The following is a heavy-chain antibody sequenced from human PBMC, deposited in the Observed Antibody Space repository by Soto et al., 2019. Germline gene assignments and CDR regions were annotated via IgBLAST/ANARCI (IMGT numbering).Heavy chain of an antibody. CDR3: AADIDGTSDY. J-gene: IGHJ4*02. V-gene: IGHV1-58*02. CDR1: GFTFTNSA. Sequence: ASVKVSCKASGFTFTNSAMQWVRQARGQRLEWIGWIVVGSGNTNYAQKFQERVTITRDMSTSTAYMELSSLRSEDTAVYYCAADIDGTSDYWGQGTLVTVSS. CDR2: IVVGSGNT. D-gene: IGHD1-26*01.